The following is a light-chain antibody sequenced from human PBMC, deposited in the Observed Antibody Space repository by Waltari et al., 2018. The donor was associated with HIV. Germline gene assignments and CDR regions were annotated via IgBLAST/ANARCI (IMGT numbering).Light chain of an antibody. V-gene: IGKV1-8*01. CDR2: ATS. J-gene: IGKJ3*01. CDR1: QGISSS. CDR3: QQYYSYPFT. Sequence: AIRMTQYPSSFSASTGDRVTITCRASQGISSSLAWYQQKPGKAPKLLIYATSTLQSGVPSRFSGSGSGTDFTLTISYLQSEDFATYFCQQYYSYPFTFGPGTKVDIK.